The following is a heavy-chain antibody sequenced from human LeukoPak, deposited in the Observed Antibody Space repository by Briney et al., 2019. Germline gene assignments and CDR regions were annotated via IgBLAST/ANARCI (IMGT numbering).Heavy chain of an antibody. CDR1: GYTFTGYY. Sequence: ASVKVSCKASGYTFTGYYMHCVRQATGQGLEWMGRINPNSGGTNYAQKFQGRVTMTRDTSISTAYMELSRLRSDDTAVYYCARDQRSYYYDSSAGGNYFDYWGQGTLVTVSS. D-gene: IGHD3-22*01. V-gene: IGHV1-2*06. CDR2: INPNSGGT. CDR3: ARDQRSYYYDSSAGGNYFDY. J-gene: IGHJ4*02.